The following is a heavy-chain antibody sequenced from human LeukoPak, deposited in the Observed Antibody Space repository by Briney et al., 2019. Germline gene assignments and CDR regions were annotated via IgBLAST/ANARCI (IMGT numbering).Heavy chain of an antibody. J-gene: IGHJ3*02. Sequence: PSQTLSLTCTVSAGSISSGSYYSSWLQQPAGKGLEWIGRIYTSGSTNYNPSLKSRVTISVDTSKNQFSLKLSSVTAAGTAVYYCAREGYSYGYAFDIWGQGTMVTVSS. CDR1: AGSISSGSYY. V-gene: IGHV4-61*02. CDR3: AREGYSYGYAFDI. D-gene: IGHD5-18*01. CDR2: IYTSGST.